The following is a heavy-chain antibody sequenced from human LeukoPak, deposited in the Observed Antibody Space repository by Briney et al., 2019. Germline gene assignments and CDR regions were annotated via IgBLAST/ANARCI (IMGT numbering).Heavy chain of an antibody. Sequence: ASVKVSCKASGGTFSSYAISWVRQAPGQGLEWMGGIIPIFGTANYAQKFQGRVTITTDESTSTAYMELSSLRSEDTAVYYCARGAAWELLAGAFDIWGQGTMVTVSS. CDR2: IIPIFGTA. V-gene: IGHV1-69*05. CDR3: ARGAAWELLAGAFDI. J-gene: IGHJ3*02. D-gene: IGHD1-26*01. CDR1: GGTFSSYA.